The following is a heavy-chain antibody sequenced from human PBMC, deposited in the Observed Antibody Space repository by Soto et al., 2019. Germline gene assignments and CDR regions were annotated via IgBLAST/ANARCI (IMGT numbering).Heavy chain of an antibody. CDR3: VKVFFSSWFGPPFDS. V-gene: IGHV3-11*01. CDR2: ISSSGSTI. Sequence: GGSLRLSCAASGFTFSDYYMSWIRQAPGKGLEWVSYISSSGSTIYYADSVKGRFTISRDNAKNSLYLQMNSLRAEDTAVYYCVKVFFSSWFGPPFDSWGQGTLVTVSS. CDR1: GFTFSDYY. J-gene: IGHJ4*02. D-gene: IGHD6-13*01.